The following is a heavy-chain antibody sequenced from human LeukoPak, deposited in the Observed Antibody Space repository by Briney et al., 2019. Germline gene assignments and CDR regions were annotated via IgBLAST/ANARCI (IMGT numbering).Heavy chain of an antibody. CDR1: GFTFNNYN. CDR3: AREPDGNCGGDCYFDY. Sequence: PGGSLRLSCAASGFTFNNYNMNWVRQAPGKALEWVSSITSSGTYIFYADSVKGRFTISRDNAKNSLYLQMNSLRAEDTAVYYCAREPDGNCGGDCYFDYWGQGTLVTVSS. V-gene: IGHV3-21*01. J-gene: IGHJ4*02. CDR2: ITSSGTYI. D-gene: IGHD2-21*02.